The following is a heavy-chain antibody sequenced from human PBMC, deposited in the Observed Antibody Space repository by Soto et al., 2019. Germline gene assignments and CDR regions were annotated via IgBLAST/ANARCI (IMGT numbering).Heavy chain of an antibody. D-gene: IGHD2-2*01. J-gene: IGHJ6*02. Sequence: GGSLRLSCAASGFTFSSYGMHWVRQAPGKGLEWVAVIWYDGSNKYYADSVKGRFTISRDNSKNTLYLQMNSLRAEDTAVYYCARAEGYCSSTSCQYGMDVWGQGTTVPVSS. V-gene: IGHV3-33*01. CDR1: GFTFSSYG. CDR3: ARAEGYCSSTSCQYGMDV. CDR2: IWYDGSNK.